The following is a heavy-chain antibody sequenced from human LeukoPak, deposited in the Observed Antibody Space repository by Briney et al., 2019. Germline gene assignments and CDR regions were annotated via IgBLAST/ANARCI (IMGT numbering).Heavy chain of an antibody. CDR2: INPDSGDT. V-gene: IGHV1-2*02. D-gene: IGHD4-17*01. J-gene: IGHJ4*02. CDR1: VYSFANYY. CDR3: ARQSTYGDFDF. Sequence: ASVTVSFKSSVYSFANYYIHWVRQAPGQGLEWMGWINPDSGDTNFAQKFQGRVSMTRDTSISTAYMELSRLKSDDTAVYYCARQSTYGDFDFWGQGTLVIVSS.